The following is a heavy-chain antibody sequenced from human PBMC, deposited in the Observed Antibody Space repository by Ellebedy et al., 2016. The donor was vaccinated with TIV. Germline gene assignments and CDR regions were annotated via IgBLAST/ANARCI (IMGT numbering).Heavy chain of an antibody. CDR3: ARHQKITIFGVVINFSRGGWFDP. Sequence: MPSETLSLTCTVSGGSISSYYWSWIRQPPGKGLEWIGYIYYSGSTNYNPSLKSRVTISVDRSKNQFSLKLSSVTAADTAVYYCARHQKITIFGVVINFSRGGWFDPWGQGTLVTVSS. D-gene: IGHD3-3*01. CDR1: GGSISSYY. CDR2: IYYSGST. V-gene: IGHV4-59*08. J-gene: IGHJ5*02.